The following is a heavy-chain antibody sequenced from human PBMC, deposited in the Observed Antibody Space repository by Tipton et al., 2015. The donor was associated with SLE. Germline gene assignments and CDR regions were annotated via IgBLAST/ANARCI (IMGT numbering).Heavy chain of an antibody. CDR1: GYSISSGYY. D-gene: IGHD3-9*01. V-gene: IGHV4-38-2*02. CDR3: ARSLGILTGYYKGYWYCDL. Sequence: TLSLTCTVSGYSISSGYYWGWIRQPPGKGLEWIGSIYHSGSSYYNPSLKSRVTISVDTSKNQFSLKLSSVTAADSSVYYCARSLGILTGYYKGYWYCDLWGRGTLVTVSS. CDR2: IYHSGSS. J-gene: IGHJ2*01.